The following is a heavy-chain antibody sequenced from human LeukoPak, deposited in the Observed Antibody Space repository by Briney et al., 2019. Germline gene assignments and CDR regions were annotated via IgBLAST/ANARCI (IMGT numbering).Heavy chain of an antibody. Sequence: GGPLRLSCVASGLTLSNFWMTWVRQAPGKGLEWVATINQDGGEKYYVDSVKGRFIISRDNAKNSLYLQMDSLRAEETAVYSCVRGHLWLENWGQGTLVTVSS. CDR2: INQDGGEK. CDR3: VRGHLWLEN. D-gene: IGHD3-3*02. CDR1: GLTLSNFW. V-gene: IGHV3-7*03. J-gene: IGHJ4*02.